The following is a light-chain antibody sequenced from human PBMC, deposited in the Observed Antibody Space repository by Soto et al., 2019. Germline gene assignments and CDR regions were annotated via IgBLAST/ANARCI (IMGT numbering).Light chain of an antibody. J-gene: IGLJ3*02. CDR3: SSYTSSNFWV. V-gene: IGLV2-14*01. CDR1: SSDVGGYNY. Sequence: QSVLTQPASVSGSPGQSITISCTGTSSDVGGYNYVSWYQQHPGKAPKLMIYEVTNRPSGVSNRFSGSKSGNTASLTISGLQAEDEADYYCSSYTSSNFWVFGGGTKVTVL. CDR2: EVT.